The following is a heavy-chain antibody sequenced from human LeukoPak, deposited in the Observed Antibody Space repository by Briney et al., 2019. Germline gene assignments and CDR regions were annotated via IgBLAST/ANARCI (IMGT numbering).Heavy chain of an antibody. D-gene: IGHD6-19*01. Sequence: ASVKVSCKASGYTFTGYYMHWVRQAPGQGLEWMGRINPNGGGTNYAQKFQGRVTMTRDTSISIAYMELSRLRSDDTAVYYCARGDYSSGWYVPTDYWGQGTLVTVSS. CDR3: ARGDYSSGWYVPTDY. CDR2: INPNGGGT. J-gene: IGHJ4*02. CDR1: GYTFTGYY. V-gene: IGHV1-2*06.